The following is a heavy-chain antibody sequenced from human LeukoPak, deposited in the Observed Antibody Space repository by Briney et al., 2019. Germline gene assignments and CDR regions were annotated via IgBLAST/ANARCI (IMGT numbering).Heavy chain of an antibody. J-gene: IGHJ4*02. D-gene: IGHD2-21*02. CDR3: AKQYCAGDCFFDY. CDR1: GFSFSNYA. V-gene: IGHV3-23*01. Sequence: GGSLRLSCTASGFSFSNYAMSWVRQAPARGPEWVSSLRGNGETFYADSVKGRCTLSRDDSRNTLFLQMNSLRAEDTAVYYCAKQYCAGDCFFDYWGQGTLVTVSS. CDR2: LRGNGET.